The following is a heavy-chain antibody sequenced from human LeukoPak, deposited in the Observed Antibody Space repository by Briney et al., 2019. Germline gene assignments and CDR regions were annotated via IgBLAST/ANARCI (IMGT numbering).Heavy chain of an antibody. CDR2: IRSKANSYAT. V-gene: IGHV3-73*01. D-gene: IGHD2/OR15-2a*01. CDR1: GFTLSGYA. Sequence: GGSLRLSCAASGFTLSGYAMHWVRQASGKGLEGVGRIRSKANSYATAYGVSVKGRFTISRDDSKNTAYLQMNSLRTEDTAVYYCSTYFGDDAFDMWGQETMVTVSS. J-gene: IGHJ3*02. CDR3: STYFGDDAFDM.